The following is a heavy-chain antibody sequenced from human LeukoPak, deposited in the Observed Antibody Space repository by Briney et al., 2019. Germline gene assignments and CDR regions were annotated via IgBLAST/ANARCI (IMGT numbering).Heavy chain of an antibody. CDR2: IYYSGRS. CDR1: GGSISSSTDS. D-gene: IGHD3-3*01. V-gene: IGHV4-39*07. J-gene: IGHJ6*03. CDR3: ARAPLSSAYLHYYSVDV. Sequence: SETLSLTCTVSGGSISSSTDSWGWIRQPPGKGLEWIGSIYYSGRSYYKVSLKSRVTISVDTSNNQFSLKLSSVTAADTALYYCARAPLSSAYLHYYSVDVWGKGTTVTVSS.